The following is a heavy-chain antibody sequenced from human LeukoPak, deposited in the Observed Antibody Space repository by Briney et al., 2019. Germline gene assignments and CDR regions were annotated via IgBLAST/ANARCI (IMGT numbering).Heavy chain of an antibody. CDR3: ARGSSTRSTRVVDY. Sequence: PGGSLRLSCAVSGFTLSNYWMHWVRQAPGKELVWVSRINSDGSTTTYADSVKGRFTVSRDNARNTLYLQMNTLRAEDTAVYYCARGSSTRSTRVVDYWGQGTLVTVSS. CDR1: GFTLSNYW. D-gene: IGHD2-2*01. CDR2: INSDGSTT. V-gene: IGHV3-74*01. J-gene: IGHJ4*02.